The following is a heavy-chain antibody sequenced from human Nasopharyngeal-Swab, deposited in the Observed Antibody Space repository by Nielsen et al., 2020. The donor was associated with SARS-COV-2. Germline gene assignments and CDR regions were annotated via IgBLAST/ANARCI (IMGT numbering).Heavy chain of an antibody. V-gene: IGHV3-7*03. CDR2: IKQDGSEK. CDR3: ARQGVFVPAYFHQYYMDV. Sequence: SGAASGFSFSTYWMTWVRQAPGKGLEWVANIKQDGSEKYYVDSVKGRFTVSRDNPKNLLYLQVNSLRAEDTAVYYCARQGVFVPAYFHQYYMDVWGKGTTVTVSS. CDR1: GFSFSTYW. J-gene: IGHJ6*03. D-gene: IGHD3-16*02.